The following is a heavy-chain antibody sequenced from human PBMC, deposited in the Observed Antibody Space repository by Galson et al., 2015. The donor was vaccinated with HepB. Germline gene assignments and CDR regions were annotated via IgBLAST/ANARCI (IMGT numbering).Heavy chain of an antibody. V-gene: IGHV3-30-3*01. CDR2: ISYDGSNK. CDR3: ARRPTTTMVNGFDP. CDR1: GFTFSSYA. D-gene: IGHD4/OR15-4a*01. J-gene: IGHJ5*02. Sequence: SLRLSCAASGFTFSSYAMHWVRQAPGKGPEWVAVISYDGSNKYYADSVKGRFTISRDNSKNTLYLQMNSLRAEDTAVYYCARRPTTTMVNGFDPWGQGTLVTVSS.